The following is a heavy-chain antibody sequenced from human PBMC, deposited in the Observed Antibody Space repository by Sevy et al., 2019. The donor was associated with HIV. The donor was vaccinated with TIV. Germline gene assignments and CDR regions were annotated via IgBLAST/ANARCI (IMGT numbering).Heavy chain of an antibody. CDR1: GFTLNAYW. CDR2: INQDGSTQ. J-gene: IGHJ4*02. Sequence: GGSLRLSCAASGFTLNAYWMHWVRQAPGKGRGGLANINQDGSTQYYAASVKGRFTISRDNAKNLVYLQMNTMRPEDTGLYYWARAIAAAAGFWGQGTLVTVSS. D-gene: IGHD6-13*01. CDR3: ARAIAAAAGF. V-gene: IGHV3-7*01.